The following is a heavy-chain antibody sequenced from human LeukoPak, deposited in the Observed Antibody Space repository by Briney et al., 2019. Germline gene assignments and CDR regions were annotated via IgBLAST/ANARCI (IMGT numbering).Heavy chain of an antibody. CDR2: ISHDGRTE. CDR3: AKEPTSYSSGWYFHH. V-gene: IGHV3-30*18. D-gene: IGHD6-25*01. J-gene: IGHJ1*01. Sequence: PGRSLRLSCAASGFIFSNYGIHWVRQAPGKGLEWVAVISHDGRTEFYADSVKGRFTISRDNSKNTLDLQMFSLRAEDTAVYYCAKEPTSYSSGWYFHHWGQGTLVTVSS. CDR1: GFIFSNYG.